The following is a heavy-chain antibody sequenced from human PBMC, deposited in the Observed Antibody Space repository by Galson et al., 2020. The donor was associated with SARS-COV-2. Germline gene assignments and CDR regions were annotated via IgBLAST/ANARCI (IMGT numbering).Heavy chain of an antibody. CDR2: IYYSGST. D-gene: IGHD3-16*02. J-gene: IGHJ4*02. CDR1: GGSISSGGYY. V-gene: IGHV4-31*03. Sequence: SETLSLTCTVSGGSISSGGYYWSWIRQHPGKGLEWIGYIYYSGSTYYNPSLKSRVTISVDTSKNQFSLKLSSVTAADTAVYYCARQWALGELSSYFDYWGQGTLVTVSS. CDR3: ARQWALGELSSYFDY.